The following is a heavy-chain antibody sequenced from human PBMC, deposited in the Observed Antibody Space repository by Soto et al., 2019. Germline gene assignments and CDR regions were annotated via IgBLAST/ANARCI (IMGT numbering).Heavy chain of an antibody. V-gene: IGHV3-30-3*01. J-gene: IGHJ4*02. CDR3: ARKALRDGYTYALGPLDY. D-gene: IGHD5-12*01. CDR1: GFTFSSYA. CDR2: ISYDGSNK. Sequence: QVQLVESGGGVVQPGRSLRLSCAASGFTFSSYAMHWVRQAPGKGLEWVAVISYDGSNKYYADSVKGRFTIPRDNSKNTLYLQMNSLRAEDTAVYYCARKALRDGYTYALGPLDYWGQGTLVTVSS.